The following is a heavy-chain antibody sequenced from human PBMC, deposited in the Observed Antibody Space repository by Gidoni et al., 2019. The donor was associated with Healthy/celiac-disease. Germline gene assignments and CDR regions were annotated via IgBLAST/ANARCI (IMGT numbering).Heavy chain of an antibody. D-gene: IGHD2-8*01. CDR2: INHSGST. Sequence: AVYGGSFSGYYWSWIRQPPGKGLEWIGEINHSGSTNYNPSLKSRVTISVDTSKNQFSLKLSSVTAADTAVYYCARGNVLIYYYYGMDVWGQGTTVTVSS. V-gene: IGHV4-34*01. CDR1: GGSFSGYY. J-gene: IGHJ6*02. CDR3: ARGNVLIYYYYGMDV.